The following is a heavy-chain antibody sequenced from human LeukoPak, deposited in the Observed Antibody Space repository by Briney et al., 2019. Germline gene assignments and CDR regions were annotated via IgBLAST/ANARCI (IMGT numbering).Heavy chain of an antibody. CDR1: GGSISSGGYY. CDR3: ARVAYGDYDENWFDP. V-gene: IGHV4-31*03. CDR2: IYYSGST. D-gene: IGHD4-17*01. J-gene: IGHJ5*02. Sequence: PSETLSLTCTVSGGSISSGGYYWSWIRQHPGKGLEWIGYIYYSGSTYYNPSLKSRVTISVDTSKNQFSLKLSSVTAADTAVYYCARVAYGDYDENWFDPWGQGTLVTVSS.